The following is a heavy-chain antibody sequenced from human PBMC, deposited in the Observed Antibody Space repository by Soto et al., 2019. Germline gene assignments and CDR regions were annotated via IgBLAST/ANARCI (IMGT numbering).Heavy chain of an antibody. CDR2: TYYRSKWFH. Sequence: QGQLQQSGPGLVKPSQTLSLTCAISGDSVSSDITSWNWIRQSPSRGLEWLGRTYYRSKWFHDYAASVKSRITNTPDTSKNQFSLELNSMTPEDTAVYYCARGNALDVWGQGTVVTVSS. J-gene: IGHJ3*01. CDR1: GDSVSSDITS. CDR3: ARGNALDV. V-gene: IGHV6-1*01. D-gene: IGHD3-10*01.